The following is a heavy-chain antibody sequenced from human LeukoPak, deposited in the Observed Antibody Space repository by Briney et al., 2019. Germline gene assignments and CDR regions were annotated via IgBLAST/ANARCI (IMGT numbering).Heavy chain of an antibody. V-gene: IGHV4-39*07. CDR1: GGSISSSSYY. CDR2: IYYSGST. CDR3: ARDFWSGIDY. Sequence: SETLSLTCTVSGGSISSSSYYWCWLRQPPGKGLEWIGSIYYSGSTYYNPSLKSRVTISVDTSKNQFSLKLSSVTAADTAVYYCARDFWSGIDYWGQGTLVTVSS. D-gene: IGHD3-3*01. J-gene: IGHJ4*02.